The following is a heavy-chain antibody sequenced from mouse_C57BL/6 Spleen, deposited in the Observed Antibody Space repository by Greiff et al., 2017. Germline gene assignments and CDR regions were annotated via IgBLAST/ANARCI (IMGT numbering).Heavy chain of an antibody. D-gene: IGHD1-1*01. CDR3: ARETTVVPYFDY. CDR1: GYAFSSSW. J-gene: IGHJ2*01. Sequence: VQLQQSGPELVKPGASVKISCKASGYAFSSSWMNWVKQRPGKGLEWIGRIYPGDGDTNYNGKFKGKAKLTADKSSSTAYMQLSSLTSEDSAVYFCARETTVVPYFDYWGQGTTLTVSS. CDR2: IYPGDGDT. V-gene: IGHV1-82*01.